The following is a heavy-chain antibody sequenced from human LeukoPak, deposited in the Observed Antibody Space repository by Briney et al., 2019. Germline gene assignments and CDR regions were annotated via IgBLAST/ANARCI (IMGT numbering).Heavy chain of an antibody. CDR2: IYYSGST. D-gene: IGHD6-13*01. J-gene: IGHJ4*02. V-gene: IGHV4-59*01. CDR3: ARPNLYSSSWYVADY. Sequence: SETLSLTCTVSGGSISSYYWSWIRQPPGKGLEWIGYIYYSGSTNYNPSLKSRVTISVDTSKNQFSLKLSSVTAADTAVYYCARPNLYSSSWYVADYWGQGTLVTVSS. CDR1: GGSISSYY.